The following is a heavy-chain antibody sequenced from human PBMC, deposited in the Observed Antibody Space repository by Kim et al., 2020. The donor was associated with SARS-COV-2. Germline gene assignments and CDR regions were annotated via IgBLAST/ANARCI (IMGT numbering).Heavy chain of an antibody. J-gene: IGHJ4*02. CDR2: ISSSSSYI. Sequence: GGSLRLSCAASGFTFSSYSMNWVRQAPGKGLEWVSSISSSSSYIYYADSVKGRFTISRDNAKNSLYLQMNSLRAEDTAVYYCARAGLTYYDFWSGYLFDYWGQGTLVTVSS. V-gene: IGHV3-21*01. CDR3: ARAGLTYYDFWSGYLFDY. CDR1: GFTFSSYS. D-gene: IGHD3-3*01.